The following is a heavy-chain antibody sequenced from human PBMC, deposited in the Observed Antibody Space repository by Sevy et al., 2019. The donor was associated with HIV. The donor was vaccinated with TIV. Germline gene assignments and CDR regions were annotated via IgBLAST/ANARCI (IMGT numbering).Heavy chain of an antibody. J-gene: IGHJ4*02. Sequence: SETLSLTCTVSGGSISSGDYNWNWIRQPPGKGLEWIGYIYYSGLTYYNPSLKSRITLSVDTSENQFSLTLSSVTAADTAVYYCARSYSDHSNALAFDYWGQGTLVTVSS. CDR3: ARSYSDHSNALAFDY. V-gene: IGHV4-30-4*01. D-gene: IGHD4-4*01. CDR2: IYYSGLT. CDR1: GGSISSGDYN.